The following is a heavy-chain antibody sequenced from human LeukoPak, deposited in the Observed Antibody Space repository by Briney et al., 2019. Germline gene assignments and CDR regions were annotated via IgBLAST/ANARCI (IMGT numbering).Heavy chain of an antibody. Sequence: SETLSLTCAVYGGSFSDNYWSWIRQPPGKGPEWIGEINHSGSTNYNPSLKSRVTISVDMSKNQFSLRLSSVSAADTAVYYCARLAVTTLGYYYMDVWGKGTTVTVSS. CDR2: INHSGST. CDR3: ARLAVTTLGYYYMDV. D-gene: IGHD2-21*02. V-gene: IGHV4-34*01. J-gene: IGHJ6*03. CDR1: GGSFSDNY.